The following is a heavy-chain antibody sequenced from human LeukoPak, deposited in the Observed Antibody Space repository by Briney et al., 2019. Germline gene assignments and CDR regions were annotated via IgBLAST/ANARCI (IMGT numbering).Heavy chain of an antibody. J-gene: IGHJ4*02. CDR1: GFTFSSYA. V-gene: IGHV3-23*01. CDR3: AKDLGLYSNYDGGFDY. D-gene: IGHD4-4*01. Sequence: GGSLRLSCAASGFTFSSYAMSWVRQAPGKGLEWVSAISGSGGSTYYADSVKGRFTISRDNSKNTLYLQMNSLRAEDTAVYYCAKDLGLYSNYDGGFDYWGQGTLVTVSS. CDR2: ISGSGGST.